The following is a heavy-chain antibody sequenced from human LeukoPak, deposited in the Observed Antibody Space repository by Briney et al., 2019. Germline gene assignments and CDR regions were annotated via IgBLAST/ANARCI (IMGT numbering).Heavy chain of an antibody. Sequence: PGGSLRLSCAASGFTFSSYGMHWVRQAPGKGLEWVAFIRYDGSNKYYADSVKGRFTISRDNSKNTLYLQMNSLRAEDTAVYYCAKNLGELLYLFFDYWGQGTLVTVSS. J-gene: IGHJ4*02. CDR2: IRYDGSNK. CDR1: GFTFSSYG. V-gene: IGHV3-30*02. CDR3: AKNLGELLYLFFDY. D-gene: IGHD3-10*01.